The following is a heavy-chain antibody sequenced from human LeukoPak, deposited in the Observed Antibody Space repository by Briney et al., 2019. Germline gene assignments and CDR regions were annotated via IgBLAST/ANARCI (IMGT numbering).Heavy chain of an antibody. Sequence: PGGTLRLSCAASGFSFSSYGMSWVRQAPGKGLEWVSAISGSGGTAYSADSVKGRFTISRDNSKNTVYLQMNSLRAEDTAVYYCAGVSKYYYDSSGYFDYWGQGTLVTVSS. CDR1: GFSFSSYG. V-gene: IGHV3-23*01. CDR2: ISGSGGTA. CDR3: AGVSKYYYDSSGYFDY. J-gene: IGHJ4*02. D-gene: IGHD3-22*01.